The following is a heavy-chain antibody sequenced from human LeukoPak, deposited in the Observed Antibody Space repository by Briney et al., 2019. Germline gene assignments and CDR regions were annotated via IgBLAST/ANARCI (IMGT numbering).Heavy chain of an antibody. CDR1: GFTFSTYW. D-gene: IGHD6-13*01. CDR3: ARYSSSPTNFDY. CDR2: INQDGSQK. V-gene: IGHV3-7*01. Sequence: GGSLRLSCAASGFTFSTYWMSWVRQAPGKGLEWVANINQDGSQKYYVDSLKGRFTISRDNAKNSLYLQMNSLRDEDTAVYYCARYSSSPTNFDYWGQGTLVTVSS. J-gene: IGHJ4*02.